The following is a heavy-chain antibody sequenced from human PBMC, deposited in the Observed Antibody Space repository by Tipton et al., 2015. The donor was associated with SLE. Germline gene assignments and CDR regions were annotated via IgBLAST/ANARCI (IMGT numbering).Heavy chain of an antibody. CDR3: ARGGGSGYYYYYMDV. CDR2: IYYSGST. J-gene: IGHJ6*03. D-gene: IGHD3-22*01. CDR1: GGSISSSSYY. Sequence: TLSLTCTVSGGSISSSSYYWGWIRQPPGKGLEWIGSIYYSGSTYYNPSLKSRVTISVDTSKNQFSLKLSSVTAADTAVYYCARGGGSGYYYYYMDVWGKGTTVTVSS. V-gene: IGHV4-39*07.